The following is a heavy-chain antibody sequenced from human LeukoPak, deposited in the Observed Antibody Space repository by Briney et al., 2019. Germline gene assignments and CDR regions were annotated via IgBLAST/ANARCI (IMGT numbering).Heavy chain of an antibody. CDR2: IYHSGST. V-gene: IGHV4-38-2*02. Sequence: SETLSLTCTVSGYSISSGYYWGWLRQPPGKGLEWIGSIYHSGSTYYNPSLKSRVTISVDTSKNQFSLKLSSVTAAGTAVYYCAREPVRELGDFYYWGQGTLVTVSS. D-gene: IGHD1-7*01. CDR3: AREPVRELGDFYY. J-gene: IGHJ4*02. CDR1: GYSISSGYY.